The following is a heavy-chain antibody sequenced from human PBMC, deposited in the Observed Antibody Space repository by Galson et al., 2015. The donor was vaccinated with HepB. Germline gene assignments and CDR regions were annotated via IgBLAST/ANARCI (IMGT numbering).Heavy chain of an antibody. D-gene: IGHD4-11*01. J-gene: IGHJ4*02. V-gene: IGHV1-3*01. CDR2: INAGNGNT. CDR3: ARHHDYNNSGTGSYFDY. Sequence: SVKVSCKASGYSFSTYTMHWLRQAPGQRLEWMGWINAGNGNTKYSQHFQGRVTLTRDTSASTAYMELSSLRSEDTAVYYCARHHDYNNSGTGSYFDYWGQGTLVTVSS. CDR1: GYSFSTYT.